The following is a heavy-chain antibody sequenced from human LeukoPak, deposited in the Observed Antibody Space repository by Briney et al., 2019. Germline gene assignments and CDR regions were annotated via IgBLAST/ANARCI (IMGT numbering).Heavy chain of an antibody. D-gene: IGHD2-2*01. V-gene: IGHV4-38-2*02. CDR2: IYRSGST. CDR1: GSSISSDYY. CDR3: AREPRYRTTTGCYPRWFDP. Sequence: SETLSLTCTVSGSSISSDYYWGWIRQPPGKGLEWIGSIYRSGSTYYNPSLKSRVTISVDTSKNQFSLKLKSVTAADTAVYSCAREPRYRTTTGCYPRWFDPWGQGTLVTVSS. J-gene: IGHJ5*02.